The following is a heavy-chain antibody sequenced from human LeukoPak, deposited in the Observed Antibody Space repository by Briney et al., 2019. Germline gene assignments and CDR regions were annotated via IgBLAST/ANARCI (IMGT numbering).Heavy chain of an antibody. Sequence: GGSLRLSCAASGFTFSSYWMNWARQAPGKGLEWVASINHNGNVNYYVDSVKGRFTISRDNSKNTLYLQMNSLRAEDTAVYYCAKSVVVPAASDDYWGQGILVTVSS. V-gene: IGHV3-7*03. CDR1: GFTFSSYW. J-gene: IGHJ4*02. CDR2: INHNGNVN. CDR3: AKSVVVPAASDDY. D-gene: IGHD2-2*01.